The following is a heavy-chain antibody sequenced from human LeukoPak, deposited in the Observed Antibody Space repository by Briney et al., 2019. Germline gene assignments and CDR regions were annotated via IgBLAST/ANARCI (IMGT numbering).Heavy chain of an antibody. D-gene: IGHD3-9*01. Sequence: GGSLRLSCAASGFTFSSYSMNWVRQAPGKGLEGVSSISSSSSYIYYADSVKCRFTISRDNAKTSLYLQMNSLRAEDTAVYYCARGLGDILTGYYLDYWGQGTLVTVSS. CDR3: ARGLGDILTGYYLDY. CDR2: ISSSSSYI. J-gene: IGHJ4*02. V-gene: IGHV3-21*01. CDR1: GFTFSSYS.